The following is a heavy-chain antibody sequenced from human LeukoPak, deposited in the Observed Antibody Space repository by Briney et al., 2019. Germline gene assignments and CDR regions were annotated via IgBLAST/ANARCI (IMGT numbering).Heavy chain of an antibody. V-gene: IGHV3-30*02. J-gene: IGHJ4*02. CDR1: GFTFSSYG. CDR2: IRYDGSNK. D-gene: IGHD3-9*01. Sequence: GGSLRLSCAASGFTFSSYGMQWVRQAPGKGLEWVAFIRYDGSNKYYADSVKGRFTISRDNSKNTLYLQMNSLRAEDTAVYYCAKDMDYDILTGYSALDYWGQGTLVTVSS. CDR3: AKDMDYDILTGYSALDY.